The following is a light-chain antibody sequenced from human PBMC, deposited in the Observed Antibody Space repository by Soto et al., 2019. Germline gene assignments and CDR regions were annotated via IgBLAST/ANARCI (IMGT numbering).Light chain of an antibody. Sequence: LTQPASVSGSPGQSITISCTGGSSDVGSYDLVSWYQQHPGKAPRLIIYEVVQRPSGVPDRFSGSKSGNTASLTVSGLQAADEADYFCKSYAGSNTYVFGSGTKVTVL. CDR2: EVV. CDR1: SSDVGSYDL. J-gene: IGLJ1*01. CDR3: KSYAGSNTYV. V-gene: IGLV2-14*02.